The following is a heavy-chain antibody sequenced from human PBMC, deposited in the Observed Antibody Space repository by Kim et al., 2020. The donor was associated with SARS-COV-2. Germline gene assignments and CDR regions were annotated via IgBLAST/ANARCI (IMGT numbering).Heavy chain of an antibody. CDR2: ISYDGSNK. Sequence: GGSLRLSCAASGFTFSSYAMHWVRQAPGKGLEWVADISYDGSNKYYADSVKGRFTISRDNSKNALYLQMNSLRAEDTAVYYCARAASGSYVDAFDIWGQGTMVTVSS. D-gene: IGHD1-26*01. V-gene: IGHV3-30*04. CDR1: GFTFSSYA. CDR3: ARAASGSYVDAFDI. J-gene: IGHJ3*02.